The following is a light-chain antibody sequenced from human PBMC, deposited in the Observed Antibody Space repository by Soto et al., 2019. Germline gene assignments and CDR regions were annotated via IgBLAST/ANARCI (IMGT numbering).Light chain of an antibody. CDR1: QSVSSN. CDR3: QQYNASPT. CDR2: GAS. J-gene: IGKJ1*01. Sequence: EIVMTQSPATLSLSPGERATLSCRASQSVSSNLAWYEQKPGQAPRLLIYGASTRAAGIPARFSGSGSGTDFTLTISSLQSEDFALYYCQQYNASPTFGQGTKVEVK. V-gene: IGKV3D-15*02.